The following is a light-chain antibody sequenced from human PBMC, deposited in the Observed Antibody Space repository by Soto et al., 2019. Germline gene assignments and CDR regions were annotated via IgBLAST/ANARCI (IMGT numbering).Light chain of an antibody. V-gene: IGLV2-14*01. CDR3: ASWDDSLNGPV. Sequence: QSVLTQPASVSGSPGQSITISCTGTSSDIGTYKYVSWFQHHLGKAPKLIIFEVSNRPSGISDRFSGSKSGTSASLAISGLQSEDEADYYCASWDDSLNGPVFGTGTKVTVL. CDR2: EVS. J-gene: IGLJ1*01. CDR1: SSDIGTYKY.